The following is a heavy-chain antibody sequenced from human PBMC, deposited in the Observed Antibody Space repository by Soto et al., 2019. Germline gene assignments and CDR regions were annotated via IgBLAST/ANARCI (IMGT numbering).Heavy chain of an antibody. V-gene: IGHV3-23*01. D-gene: IGHD3-22*01. CDR2: ISASGGST. CDR3: AKENYYDSRSRVYYLEVLEY. J-gene: IGHJ4*02. CDR1: GFTFSSYA. Sequence: GGSLRLSCVASGFTFSSYAMHWVRQAPGQGLEWVSAISASGGSTYYADSVKGQFTVSRDNSKNTLYLQMNSLRAEDTAVYYCAKENYYDSRSRVYYLEVLEYWGQGTLVTVSS.